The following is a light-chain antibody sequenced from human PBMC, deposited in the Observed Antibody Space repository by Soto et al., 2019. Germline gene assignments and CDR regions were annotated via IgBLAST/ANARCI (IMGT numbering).Light chain of an antibody. CDR2: AAS. CDR3: LEYASAPWT. Sequence: DIQMTQSPSSLSASVRDRVTITCRASQGISNYLAWYQQKPGQVPNLLIYAASTLQSGVPSRFSGSGSGTDFTLTISSLQPEDVATYYCLEYASAPWTFGQGTKVEIK. J-gene: IGKJ1*01. V-gene: IGKV1-27*01. CDR1: QGISNY.